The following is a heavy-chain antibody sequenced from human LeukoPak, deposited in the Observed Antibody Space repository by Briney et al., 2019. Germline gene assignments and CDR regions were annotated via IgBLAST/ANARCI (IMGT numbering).Heavy chain of an antibody. J-gene: IGHJ4*02. CDR3: ARDLHHYYGSGSYYNAFGY. CDR1: GFTFSSYG. Sequence: GRSLRLSCAASGFTFSSYGMHWVRQAPGKGLEWVAVIWYDGSNKYYADSVKGRFTISRDNSKNTLYLQMNSLRAEDTAVYYCARDLHHYYGSGSYYNAFGYWGQGTLVTVSS. V-gene: IGHV3-33*01. CDR2: IWYDGSNK. D-gene: IGHD3-10*01.